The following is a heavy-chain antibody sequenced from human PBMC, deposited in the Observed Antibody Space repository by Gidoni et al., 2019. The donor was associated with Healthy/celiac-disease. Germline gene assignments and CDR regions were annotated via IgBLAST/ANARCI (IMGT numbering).Heavy chain of an antibody. D-gene: IGHD6-19*01. V-gene: IGHV3-48*02. CDR3: AREGIAVAGSNWFDP. J-gene: IGHJ5*02. CDR2: ISSSSSNI. CDR1: GFTFSSYS. Sequence: EVQLVESGGCLVQPGGSLRLSCAASGFTFSSYSMNWVRQAPGKGLEWVSYISSSSSNIYYADSVKGRFTISRDNAKNSLYLQMNSLRDEDTAVYYCAREGIAVAGSNWFDPWGQGTLVTVSS.